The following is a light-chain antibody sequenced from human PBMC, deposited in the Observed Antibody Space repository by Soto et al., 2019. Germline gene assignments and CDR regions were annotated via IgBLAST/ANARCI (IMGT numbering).Light chain of an antibody. CDR3: QQHGSSLGVT. V-gene: IGKV3-20*01. J-gene: IGKJ4*02. CDR1: PSVTNF. CDR2: GAF. Sequence: EIVLTQSPATLSLSPGERATLSCRASPSVTNFLAWYQQKPGQAPRLLIYGAFNRATGIPARFSGSGAGTDFTLTISRLEPEDFAAYYCQQHGSSLGVTFGGGTKVDIK.